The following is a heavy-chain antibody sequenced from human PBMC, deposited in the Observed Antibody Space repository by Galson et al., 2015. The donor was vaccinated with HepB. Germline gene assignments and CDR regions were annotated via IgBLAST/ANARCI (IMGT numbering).Heavy chain of an antibody. CDR2: INHSGST. D-gene: IGHD2-2*01. V-gene: IGHV4-34*01. J-gene: IGHJ4*02. CDR1: GGSFSGYY. CDR3: ARGLGYWGSGRLNDY. Sequence: ETLSLTCAVYGGSFSGYYWSWIRQPPGKGLEWIGEINHSGSTNYNPSLKSRVTISVDTSKNQFSLKLSSVTAADTAVYYCARGLGYWGSGRLNDYWGQGTLVTVSS.